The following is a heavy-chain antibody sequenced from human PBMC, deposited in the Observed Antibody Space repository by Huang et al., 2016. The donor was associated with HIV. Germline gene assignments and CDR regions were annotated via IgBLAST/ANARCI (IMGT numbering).Heavy chain of an antibody. V-gene: IGHV3-30*18. Sequence: QVQLVESGGGVVQPGRSLRLSCAASGFTFSSYGRHWVRQGRGKGREWVAIISDDGSEKYYADSVKGRFTIARDNSKNTLYLQMNSLRVEDTTVYYCAKGTYDSSGRHSGFDYWGQGTLVTVSS. CDR1: GFTFSSYG. D-gene: IGHD3-22*01. J-gene: IGHJ4*02. CDR3: AKGTYDSSGRHSGFDY. CDR2: ISDDGSEK.